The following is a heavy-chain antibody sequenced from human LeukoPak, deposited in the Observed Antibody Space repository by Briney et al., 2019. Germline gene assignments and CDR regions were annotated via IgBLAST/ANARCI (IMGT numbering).Heavy chain of an antibody. CDR2: IYSGGDT. Sequence: PGGSLRLSCAASGFTFSSNYMTWVRQAPGKGLEWLSVIYSGGDTYYADSVKGRFTISRDNSKNTLYLQMNSLRAEDTAVYYCARRSGEGYFDCWGQGTLVTVSS. J-gene: IGHJ4*02. V-gene: IGHV3-66*01. D-gene: IGHD1-26*01. CDR3: ARRSGEGYFDC. CDR1: GFTFSSNY.